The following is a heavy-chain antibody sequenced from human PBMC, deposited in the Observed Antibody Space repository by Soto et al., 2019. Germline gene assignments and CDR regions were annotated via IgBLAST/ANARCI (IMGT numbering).Heavy chain of an antibody. Sequence: PSETLSLTCSVSCDSISRIDYYWTWIRQHPEKGLEWIGNIYFRGNTYYSPSLESRLTISVDTSKNQFSLKLTSVTAEDTAVYYCAREEERDGYKVFDYWGQGTLVTVSS. V-gene: IGHV4-31*03. CDR3: AREEERDGYKVFDY. CDR2: IYFRGNT. CDR1: CDSISRIDYY. J-gene: IGHJ4*02. D-gene: IGHD5-12*01.